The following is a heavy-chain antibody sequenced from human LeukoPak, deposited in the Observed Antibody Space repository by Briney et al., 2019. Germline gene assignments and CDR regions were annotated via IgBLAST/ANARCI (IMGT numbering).Heavy chain of an antibody. V-gene: IGHV4-59*01. Sequence: PSETLSLTCTVSGGSISSYYWSWIRQPPGKGLEWIGYIYYSGSTNYNPSLKSRFTISVDTSKKQFSLKLSSVTAADTAVYYCARFVVPAASYYYYGMDVWGQGTTVTVSS. CDR3: ARFVVPAASYYYYGMDV. J-gene: IGHJ6*02. CDR2: IYYSGST. CDR1: GGSISSYY. D-gene: IGHD2-2*01.